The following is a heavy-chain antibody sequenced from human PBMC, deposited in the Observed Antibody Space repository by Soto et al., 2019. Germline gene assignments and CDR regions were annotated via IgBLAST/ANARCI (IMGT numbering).Heavy chain of an antibody. Sequence: GSLRLSCTASGFTFSSYIMNWVRQAPGKGLEWISTITADGGGTFYADSVKGRFTISRDNSKNTLYLQMDNLRAEDTALYYCAKDRGGSGWPELDFWGQGTQVTVSS. V-gene: IGHV3-23*01. CDR2: ITADGGGT. CDR3: AKDRGGSGWPELDF. J-gene: IGHJ4*02. D-gene: IGHD6-19*01. CDR1: GFTFSSYI.